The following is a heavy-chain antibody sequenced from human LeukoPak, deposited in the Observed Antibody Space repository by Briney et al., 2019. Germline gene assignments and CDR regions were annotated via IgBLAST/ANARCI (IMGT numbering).Heavy chain of an antibody. V-gene: IGHV3-9*01. Sequence: GGSLRLSCAASGFTFDDYAMHWVRQAPGKGLEWVSGTSWNSGSIGYADSVKGRFTISRDNAKNSLYLQMNSLRAEDTALYYCAKLSTVAGYYFDYWGQGTLVTVSS. CDR1: GFTFDDYA. CDR3: AKLSTVAGYYFDY. D-gene: IGHD4-23*01. CDR2: TSWNSGSI. J-gene: IGHJ4*02.